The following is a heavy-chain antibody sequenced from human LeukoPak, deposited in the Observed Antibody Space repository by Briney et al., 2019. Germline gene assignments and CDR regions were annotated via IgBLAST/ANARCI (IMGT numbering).Heavy chain of an antibody. CDR1: GYTFTSYD. CDR3: ARLLGIHYYYGMDV. J-gene: IGHJ6*02. V-gene: IGHV1-8*01. CDR2: MNPNSGNT. D-gene: IGHD7-27*01. Sequence: ASVKVSCKASGYTFTSYDINWVRQATGQGLEWMGWMNPNSGNTGYPQKFQGRVTMTRNTSISTVHMELSSLRSEDTAVYYCARLLGIHYYYGMDVWGQGTTVTVSS.